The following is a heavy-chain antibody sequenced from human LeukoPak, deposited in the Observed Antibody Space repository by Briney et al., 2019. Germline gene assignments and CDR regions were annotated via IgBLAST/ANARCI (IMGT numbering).Heavy chain of an antibody. J-gene: IGHJ4*02. Sequence: GGSLRLSCAASGFTFSSYAMSWVRQAPGKGLEWVSAISGSGGSTYYADSVKGRFTISRDNSKNTLYLQMNSLRAEDTAVYYCAKPPTYYYDSSGYPFDYWGQGTLVTVPS. CDR3: AKPPTYYYDSSGYPFDY. CDR2: ISGSGGST. D-gene: IGHD3-22*01. V-gene: IGHV3-23*01. CDR1: GFTFSSYA.